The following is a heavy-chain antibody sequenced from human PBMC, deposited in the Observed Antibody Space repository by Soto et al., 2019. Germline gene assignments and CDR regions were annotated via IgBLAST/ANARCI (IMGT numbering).Heavy chain of an antibody. CDR3: AKAQRVTVARGWNWFDP. CDR1: GFTFSSYA. V-gene: IGHV3-23*01. Sequence: WWSPRLSCSASGFTFSSYAMSWVRQAPGKGLEWVSAISGSGGSTYYADSVKGRFTISRDNSKNTLYLQMNSLRAEDTAVYYCAKAQRVTVARGWNWFDPWGQGTLVTVSS. J-gene: IGHJ5*02. CDR2: ISGSGGST. D-gene: IGHD6-19*01.